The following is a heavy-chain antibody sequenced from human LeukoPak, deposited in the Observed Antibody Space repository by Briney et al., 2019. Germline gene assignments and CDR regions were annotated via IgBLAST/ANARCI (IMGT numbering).Heavy chain of an antibody. CDR1: GVTFSSHE. D-gene: IGHD3-9*01. J-gene: IGHJ4*02. CDR3: ARDYSDILTGYSPLDY. CDR2: ISSSGSTI. V-gene: IGHV3-48*03. Sequence: GGSLRLSCAASGVTFSSHEMNWVRQAPGKGLEWVSYISSSGSTIYYADSVKGRFTISRDNAKNSLYLQMNSLRAEDTAVYYCARDYSDILTGYSPLDYWGQGTLVTVSS.